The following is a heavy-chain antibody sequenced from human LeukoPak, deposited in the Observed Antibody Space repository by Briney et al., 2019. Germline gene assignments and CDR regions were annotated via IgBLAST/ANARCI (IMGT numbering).Heavy chain of an antibody. J-gene: IGHJ4*02. Sequence: GGSLTLSCAASGFTFSSYTMSWLRQAPGKGLEWVSTISNSGRNTFYTDSVKGRFTISRDNSKNTLYLQMNSLRAGDTAVYSCARARGYCAADCSRYAFDYWGQGTLVSVSS. CDR1: GFTFSSYT. CDR3: ARARGYCAADCSRYAFDY. D-gene: IGHD2-21*02. CDR2: ISNSGRNT. V-gene: IGHV3-23*01.